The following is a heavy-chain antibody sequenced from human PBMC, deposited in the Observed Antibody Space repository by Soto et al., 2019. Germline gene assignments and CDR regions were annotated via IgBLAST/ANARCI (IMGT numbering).Heavy chain of an antibody. D-gene: IGHD1-26*01. V-gene: IGHV3-7*04. J-gene: IGHJ4*02. Sequence: EVQLVESGGGLVQPRGSLRLSCAVSGFTFSSYWMSWVRQAPGKGLEWVANIKQDESEKYYMDSVKGRFTISRDNAKNSLYLQKNRLKAADAAVYYCARLVSAAANDYWGQGTLVIVSS. CDR2: IKQDESEK. CDR3: ARLVSAAANDY. CDR1: GFTFSSYW.